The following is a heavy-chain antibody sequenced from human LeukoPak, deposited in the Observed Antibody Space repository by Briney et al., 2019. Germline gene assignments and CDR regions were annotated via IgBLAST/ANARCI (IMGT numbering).Heavy chain of an antibody. CDR2: ISAYNGNT. CDR1: GYTFTSYD. J-gene: IGHJ6*03. Sequence: ASVKVSCKASGYTFTSYDINWVRQATGQGLDWMGWISAYNGNTNYSQKLQVRVTMTTDTSTSTAYMELRSLRSDDTAVYYCARASRVGATTFYYYMDVWGKGTTVTVSS. CDR3: ARASRVGATTFYYYMDV. D-gene: IGHD1-26*01. V-gene: IGHV1-18*01.